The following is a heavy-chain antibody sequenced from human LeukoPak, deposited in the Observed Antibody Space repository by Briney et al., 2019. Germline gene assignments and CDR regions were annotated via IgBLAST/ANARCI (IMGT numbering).Heavy chain of an antibody. J-gene: IGHJ3*02. CDR1: GGSISSYY. CDR3: ARHGLVVAVDAFDI. Sequence: PSETLSLTCTVSGGSISSYYWSWIGQPPGKGLEWIGYIYYSGSTNYNPSLKSRVTISVDTSKNQFSLRLSSVTAADTAVYYCARHGLVVAVDAFDIWGQGTMVTVSS. V-gene: IGHV4-59*08. D-gene: IGHD6-19*01. CDR2: IYYSGST.